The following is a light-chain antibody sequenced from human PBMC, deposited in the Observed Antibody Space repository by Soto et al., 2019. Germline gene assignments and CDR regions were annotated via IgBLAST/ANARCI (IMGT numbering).Light chain of an antibody. CDR1: SSDIGAGYD. J-gene: IGLJ3*02. Sequence: QPVLTQPPSMSGAPGQRVTISCTGSSSDIGAGYDVHWYQQFPGTAPKLLIYSNINRPSGVPDRFSGSKSGTSASLAITGLQAEDEADYYCQSYDSSPGGSKGVFGGGTKLTVL. V-gene: IGLV1-40*01. CDR2: SNI. CDR3: QSYDSSPGGSKGV.